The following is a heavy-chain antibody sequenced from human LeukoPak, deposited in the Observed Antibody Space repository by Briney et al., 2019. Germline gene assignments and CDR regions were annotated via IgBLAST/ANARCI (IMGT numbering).Heavy chain of an antibody. Sequence: PGGSLRLSCAASGFTFSSYGMHWVRQAPGKGLEWVAVIWYDGSNKYYADSVKGRFTISRDNSKNTLYLQMNSLRAEDTAVYYCAREREPTYQYWFDPWGQGTLVTVSS. D-gene: IGHD2-2*01. CDR2: IWYDGSNK. V-gene: IGHV3-33*01. CDR3: AREREPTYQYWFDP. J-gene: IGHJ5*02. CDR1: GFTFSSYG.